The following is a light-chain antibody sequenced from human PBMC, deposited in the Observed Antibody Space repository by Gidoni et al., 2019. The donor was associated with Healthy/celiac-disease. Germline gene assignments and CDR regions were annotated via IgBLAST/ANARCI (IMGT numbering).Light chain of an antibody. V-gene: IGKV1-39*01. CDR3: QQSYSTLTWT. CDR1: QSISSY. CDR2: AAS. Sequence: DIQMTQSPSSLSASVGDRVTITCRASQSISSYLNWYQQKPGKAPKRLIYAASSLQSGVPSRFSGSGSGTEFTLTISSLQPEDFATYYCQQSYSTLTWTFGQXTKVEIK. J-gene: IGKJ1*01.